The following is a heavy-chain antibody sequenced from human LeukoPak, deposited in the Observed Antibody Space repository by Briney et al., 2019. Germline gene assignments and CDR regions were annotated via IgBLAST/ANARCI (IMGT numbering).Heavy chain of an antibody. CDR1: GFTVSSNY. D-gene: IGHD3-10*02. J-gene: IGHJ3*02. Sequence: GGSLRLSCAASGFTVSSNYMSWVRQAPGKGLEWVSVIYSGGSTYYADSVKGRSTISRDNSKNTLYLQMNSLRAEDTAVYYCARNVRGVIKDAFDIWGQGTMVTVSS. CDR3: ARNVRGVIKDAFDI. CDR2: IYSGGST. V-gene: IGHV3-53*01.